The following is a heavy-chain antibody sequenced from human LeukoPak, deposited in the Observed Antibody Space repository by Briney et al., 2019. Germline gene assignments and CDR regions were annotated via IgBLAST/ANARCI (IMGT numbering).Heavy chain of an antibody. D-gene: IGHD2/OR15-2a*01. V-gene: IGHV1-58*02. CDR3: AAGLRPYAYYLLDY. Sequence: GTSVKVSCKASGFTFTSSAMQWVRQARGQRLEWIGWIVVGSGNTNYAQKFQERVTITRDMSTSTAYMELSSLRSEDTAVYCCAAGLRPYAYYLLDYWGQGTLVTVSS. CDR2: IVVGSGNT. J-gene: IGHJ4*02. CDR1: GFTFTSSA.